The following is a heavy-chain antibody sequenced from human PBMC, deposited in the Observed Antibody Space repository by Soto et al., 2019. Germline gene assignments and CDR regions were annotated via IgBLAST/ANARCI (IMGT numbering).Heavy chain of an antibody. CDR1: GFTFSSYS. J-gene: IGHJ5*02. Sequence: EVQLVESGGGLVKPGGSLRLSCAASGFTFSSYSMNWVRQAPGKGLEWVSSISSSSSYIYYADSVKGRFTISRDNAKNSLYLQMNSLRAEDTAVYYCASRGVYSGYVPGGVYNWFDPWDQGTLVTVSS. V-gene: IGHV3-21*01. CDR3: ASRGVYSGYVPGGVYNWFDP. CDR2: ISSSSSYI. D-gene: IGHD5-12*01.